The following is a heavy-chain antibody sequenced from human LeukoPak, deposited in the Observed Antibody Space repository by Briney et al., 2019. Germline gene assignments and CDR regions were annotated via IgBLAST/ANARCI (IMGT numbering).Heavy chain of an antibody. CDR2: IYYSGST. J-gene: IGHJ4*02. V-gene: IGHV4-59*01. CDR1: GGSISSYY. D-gene: IGHD3-9*01. Sequence: SETLSLTCTVSGGSISSYYWSWIRQPPGKGLEWIGYIYYSGSTNYNPSLKSRVTITVDTSKNQFSLKLSSVTAADTAVYYCARAKPSYDILTGRRYYFDYWGQGTLVTVSS. CDR3: ARAKPSYDILTGRRYYFDY.